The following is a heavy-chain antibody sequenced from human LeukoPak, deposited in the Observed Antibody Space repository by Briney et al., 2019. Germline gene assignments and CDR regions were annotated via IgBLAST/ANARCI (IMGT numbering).Heavy chain of an antibody. V-gene: IGHV3-23*01. CDR3: AKRGVVIRVILVGFHKEAYYFDS. CDR1: GITLSNYG. CDR2: ISGSGGGT. D-gene: IGHD3-10*01. Sequence: GGSLRLSCAVSGITLSNYGMSWVRQAPGKGPEWVAGISGSGGGTNYADSVKGRFTISRDNPRNTLYLQMNSLRAEDTAVYFCAKRGVVIRVILVGFHKEAYYFDSWGRGALVTVSS. J-gene: IGHJ4*02.